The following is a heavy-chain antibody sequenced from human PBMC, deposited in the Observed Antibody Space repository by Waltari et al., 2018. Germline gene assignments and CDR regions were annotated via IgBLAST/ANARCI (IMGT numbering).Heavy chain of an antibody. CDR1: GGSISDTSYF. D-gene: IGHD3-16*01. V-gene: IGHV4-39*07. CDR3: KRDGNGGAPPPIGY. J-gene: IGHJ4*02. Sequence: QLQLQESGPGLVKPSETLFLTCNVSGGSISDTSYFWGWVRQPPGKGLEWIGSISRRGSALHQSSPTSRATISFYNAKNQLHLKLTPLTAADTATYYFKRDGNGGAPPPIGYWGQGALVTVS. CDR2: ISRRGSA.